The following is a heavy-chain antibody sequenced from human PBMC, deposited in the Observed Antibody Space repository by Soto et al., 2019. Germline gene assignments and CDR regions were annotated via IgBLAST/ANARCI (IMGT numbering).Heavy chain of an antibody. CDR2: IDWDDDK. J-gene: IGHJ6*02. CDR3: ARIEVVAATLDYYYGMDV. Sequence: SGPTLVNPTQTLTLTCTFSGFSLSTSGMCVSWIRQPPGKALEWLALIDWDDDKYYSTSLKTRLTISKDTSKNQVVLTMTNMDPVDTATYYCARIEVVAATLDYYYGMDVWGQGTTVTVSS. CDR1: GFSLSTSGMC. D-gene: IGHD2-15*01. V-gene: IGHV2-70*01.